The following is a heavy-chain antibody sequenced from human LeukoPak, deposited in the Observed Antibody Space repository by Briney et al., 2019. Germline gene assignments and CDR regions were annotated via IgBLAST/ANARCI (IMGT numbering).Heavy chain of an antibody. V-gene: IGHV1-8*01. D-gene: IGHD1-20*01. Sequence: ASVKVSCKASGYTFTSYDINWVRQATGQGLEWMGWMNPNSGNTGYAQKFQGRVTMTRNSSISTAYMELSSLRSEDTAVYYCAREAYNWNDDFDYWGQGTLVTVSS. CDR1: GYTFTSYD. CDR2: MNPNSGNT. CDR3: AREAYNWNDDFDY. J-gene: IGHJ4*02.